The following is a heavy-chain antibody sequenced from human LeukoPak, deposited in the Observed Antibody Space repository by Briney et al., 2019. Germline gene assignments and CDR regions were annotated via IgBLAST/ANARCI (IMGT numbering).Heavy chain of an antibody. CDR3: AQDIVLLFGDP. D-gene: IGHD2-15*01. V-gene: IGHV3-23*01. CDR1: GFTFSSYA. Sequence: GGSLRLSCAASGFTFSSYAMNWVRQVPGKGLEWVSTIVGDGNKAYYADSVKGRFAISRDNSQNTLYLQMNSLRAEDTSIYYCAQDIVLLFGDPWGQGALVTVSS. J-gene: IGHJ5*02. CDR2: IVGDGNKA.